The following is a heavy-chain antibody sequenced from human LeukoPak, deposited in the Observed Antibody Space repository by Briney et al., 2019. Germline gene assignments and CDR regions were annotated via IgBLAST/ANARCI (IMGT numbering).Heavy chain of an antibody. J-gene: IGHJ6*02. D-gene: IGHD3-10*01. Sequence: SETLSLTCTASGGPISSYYWSWIRQPPGKGLEWIGDNYYSGSTNYNPSLKSRVTISIDTSKNQFSLKVSSVTASDTAVYSCSREPGRIGYYGIDFWGQGTTVTVSS. CDR3: SREPGRIGYYGIDF. CDR2: NYYSGST. V-gene: IGHV4-59*12. CDR1: GGPISSYY.